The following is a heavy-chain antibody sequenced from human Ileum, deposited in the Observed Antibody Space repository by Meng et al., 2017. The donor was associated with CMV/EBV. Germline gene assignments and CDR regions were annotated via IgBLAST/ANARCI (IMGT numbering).Heavy chain of an antibody. J-gene: IGHJ5*02. CDR3: ANSYGVRFDP. V-gene: IGHV4-30-4*01. CDR1: GDSISSGGYY. Sequence: QLQLHESGPGLVKPSQTLSLTCAVSGDSISSGGYYWSWIRQPPGKGLEWIGYIYYSGSTYYHPSLKSRVTISVDTSKNQFSLRLSSVTAADTAVYYCANSYGVRFDPWGPGTLVTVSS. CDR2: IYYSGST. D-gene: IGHD4-17*01.